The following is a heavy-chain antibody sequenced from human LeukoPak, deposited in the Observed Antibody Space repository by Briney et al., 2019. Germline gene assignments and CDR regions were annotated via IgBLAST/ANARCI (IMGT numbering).Heavy chain of an antibody. J-gene: IGHJ4*02. CDR2: IYYSGST. CDR3: ARRRPSHYFDC. CDR1: GGSISSSSYY. V-gene: IGHV4-39*01. Sequence: SETLSLTCTVSGGSISSSSYYWGWIRQPPGKGLEWIGSIYYSGSTYYNPSLKRRVTISVDTSKNQFSLKLSSVTAADTAVYYCARRRPSHYFDCWGQGALVTVSS.